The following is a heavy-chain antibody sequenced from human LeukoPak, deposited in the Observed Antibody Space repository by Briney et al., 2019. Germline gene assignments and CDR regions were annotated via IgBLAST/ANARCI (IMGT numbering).Heavy chain of an antibody. CDR2: INPNSGGT. Sequence: ASVKVSCKASGYTFTGYYMHWVRQAPGQGLEWMGWINPNSGGTNYAQKFQGRVTMTRDTSISTAYMELSRLRSDDTAVYYCARSVDWGYYDSNPGVAFDIWGQGTMVTVSS. D-gene: IGHD3-22*01. J-gene: IGHJ3*02. V-gene: IGHV1-2*02. CDR3: ARSVDWGYYDSNPGVAFDI. CDR1: GYTFTGYY.